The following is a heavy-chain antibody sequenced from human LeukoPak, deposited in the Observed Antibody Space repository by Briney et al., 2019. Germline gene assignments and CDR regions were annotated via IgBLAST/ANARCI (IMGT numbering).Heavy chain of an antibody. CDR1: GFTFSTYG. CDR2: MWYDGSKK. D-gene: IGHD1-1*01. V-gene: IGHV3-33*01. Sequence: YPGRSLRLSCGASGFTFSTYGMQWVRQAPGKGLEWVAVMWYDGSKKYYADFVKGRFTVSRDNSKNTLYLEMNSLRAEDTAVYYCARHSLPGTTPFDYWGQGTLVTVSS. J-gene: IGHJ4*02. CDR3: ARHSLPGTTPFDY.